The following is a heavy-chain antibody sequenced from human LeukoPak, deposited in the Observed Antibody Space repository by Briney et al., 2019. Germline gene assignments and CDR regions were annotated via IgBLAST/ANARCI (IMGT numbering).Heavy chain of an antibody. CDR1: GYTFTSYG. Sequence: ASVKVSCKASGYTFTSYGISWVRQAPGQGLEWMGWINPNSGGTNYAQKFQGRVTMTRDTSISTTYMELSRLRSDDTATYYCARDYDSSGYYRDYWGQGTLVTVSS. CDR3: ARDYDSSGYYRDY. CDR2: INPNSGGT. J-gene: IGHJ4*02. V-gene: IGHV1-2*02. D-gene: IGHD3-22*01.